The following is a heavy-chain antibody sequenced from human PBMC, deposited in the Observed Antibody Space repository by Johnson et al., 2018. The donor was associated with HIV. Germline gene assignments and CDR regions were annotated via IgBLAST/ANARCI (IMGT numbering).Heavy chain of an antibody. CDR2: IYSGGST. CDR1: GFTVSSNY. CDR3: ARDRAAAGPDAFDI. D-gene: IGHD6-13*01. Sequence: VLLVETGGGLIQPGGSLRLSCAASGFTVSSNYMSWVRQAPGKGLEWVSVIYSGGSTYYADSVKGRFTISRDNSKNTLYLQMNSLRAEDTAVYYCARDRAAAGPDAFDIWGQGTMVTVSS. V-gene: IGHV3-53*02. J-gene: IGHJ3*02.